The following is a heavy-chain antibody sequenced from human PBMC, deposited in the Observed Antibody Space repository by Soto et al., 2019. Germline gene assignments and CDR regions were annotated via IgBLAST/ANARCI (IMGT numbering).Heavy chain of an antibody. CDR1: GYTFTSYY. V-gene: IGHV1-46*01. J-gene: IGHJ5*02. CDR3: ARGVVPAAIHNWFDP. CDR2: INPSGGST. D-gene: IGHD2-2*02. Sequence: AASVKVSCKASGYTFTSYYMHWVRQAPGQGLEWMGIINPSGGSTSYAQKFQGRVTMTRDTSTSTVYMELSSLRSEDTAVYYCARGVVPAAIHNWFDPWGQGTLVTVSS.